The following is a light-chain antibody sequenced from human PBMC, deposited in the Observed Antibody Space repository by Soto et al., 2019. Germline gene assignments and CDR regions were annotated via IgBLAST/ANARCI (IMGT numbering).Light chain of an antibody. CDR1: QSVSSSY. J-gene: IGKJ2*01. Sequence: EIVLTQSTGTLSLSPGERATLSCRASQSVSSSYLAWYQQKPGQAPRLLIYWPPSRATGIPDRFSGSGSGTDFTLTISRLEPEDFAGYYCQQYGSSPYTFCQGTKLEIK. CDR3: QQYGSSPYT. V-gene: IGKV3-20*01. CDR2: WPP.